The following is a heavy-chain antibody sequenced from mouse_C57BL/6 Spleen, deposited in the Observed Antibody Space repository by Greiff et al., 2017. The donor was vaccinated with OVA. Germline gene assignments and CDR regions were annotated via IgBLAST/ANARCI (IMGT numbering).Heavy chain of an antibody. CDR3: TRNYYGSEGYFDV. CDR2: IRNKANNHAT. D-gene: IGHD1-1*01. V-gene: IGHV6-6*01. J-gene: IGHJ1*03. CDR1: GFTFSDAW. Sequence: EVQVVESGGGLVQPGGSMKLSCAASGFTFSDAWMDWVRQSPEKGLEWVAEIRNKANNHATYYAESVKGRFTISRDDSKSSVYLQMNSLRAEDTGIYYCTRNYYGSEGYFDVWGTGTTVTVSS.